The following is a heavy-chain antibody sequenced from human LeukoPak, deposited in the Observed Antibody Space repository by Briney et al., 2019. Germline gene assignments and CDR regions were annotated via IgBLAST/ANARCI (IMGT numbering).Heavy chain of an antibody. Sequence: GSLRLSCAASGFTFSSYGMHWVRQAPGKGLEWVAVISYDGSNKYYADSVKGRFTISRDNSKNTLYLQMNSLRAEDTAVYYCARDRVNYDFWSGYYMGAFDIWGQGTMVTVSS. D-gene: IGHD3-3*01. CDR3: ARDRVNYDFWSGYYMGAFDI. J-gene: IGHJ3*02. V-gene: IGHV3-30*03. CDR1: GFTFSSYG. CDR2: ISYDGSNK.